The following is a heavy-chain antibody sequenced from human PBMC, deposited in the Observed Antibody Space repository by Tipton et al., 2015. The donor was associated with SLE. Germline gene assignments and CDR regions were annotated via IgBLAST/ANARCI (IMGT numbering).Heavy chain of an antibody. V-gene: IGHV4-59*01. CDR1: GGSMSTYY. D-gene: IGHD6-13*01. CDR2: IYHSGST. J-gene: IGHJ4*02. CDR3: ARGWGSWPYYFDY. Sequence: LRLSCTVSGGSMSTYYWSWIRQPPGKGLEWIGYIYHSGSTNYNPSLRSRATISVDTSKNQLSLQLSSVTTADTAVYYCARGWGSWPYYFDYWGQGTLVTVSS.